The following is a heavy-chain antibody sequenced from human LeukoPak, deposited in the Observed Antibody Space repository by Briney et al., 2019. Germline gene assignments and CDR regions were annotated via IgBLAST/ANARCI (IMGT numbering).Heavy chain of an antibody. D-gene: IGHD3-22*01. Sequence: ASVKVSCKASGGTFSSYAISWVRQAPGRGLEWMGRIIPILGIANYAQKFQGRVTITADKSTSTAYMELSSLRSEDTAVYYCARYDSSGYYGFDYWGQGTLVTVSS. CDR3: ARYDSSGYYGFDY. J-gene: IGHJ4*02. CDR2: IIPILGIA. CDR1: GGTFSSYA. V-gene: IGHV1-69*04.